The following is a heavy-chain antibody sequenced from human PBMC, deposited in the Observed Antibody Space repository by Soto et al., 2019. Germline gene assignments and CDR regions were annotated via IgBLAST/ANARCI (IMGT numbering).Heavy chain of an antibody. D-gene: IGHD3-3*01. J-gene: IGHJ6*02. CDR1: GFTFSSYS. Sequence: GGSLRLSCAAFGFTFSSYSMNWVRQAPGKGLEWVSSISSSSSYIYYADSVKGRFTISRDNAKNSLYLQMNSLRVEDTAVYYCARDGTYYDFWSGYYPYYYGMDVWGQGTTVTVSS. V-gene: IGHV3-21*01. CDR2: ISSSSSYI. CDR3: ARDGTYYDFWSGYYPYYYGMDV.